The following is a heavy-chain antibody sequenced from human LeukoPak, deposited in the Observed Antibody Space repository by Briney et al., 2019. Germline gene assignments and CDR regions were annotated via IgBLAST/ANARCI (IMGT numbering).Heavy chain of an antibody. CDR3: AKGSEGSIVVVTAKH. J-gene: IGHJ4*02. Sequence: GGSLRLSCAASGFTFSSYWMSWVRHAPGKWLEWVSAISGSGGSTYYADSVKGRFTISRDNSKNTLYLQMNSLRAEDTAVYYCAKGSEGSIVVVTAKHWGQGTLVTVSS. D-gene: IGHD2-21*02. CDR1: GFTFSSYW. CDR2: ISGSGGST. V-gene: IGHV3-23*01.